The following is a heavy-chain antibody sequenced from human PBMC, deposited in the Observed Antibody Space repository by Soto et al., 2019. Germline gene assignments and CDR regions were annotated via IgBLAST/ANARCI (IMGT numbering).Heavy chain of an antibody. D-gene: IGHD6-19*01. V-gene: IGHV3-23*01. CDR3: AKGVPGIAVAGTGYFQH. CDR2: ISGSSGST. Sequence: GGSLRLSCAASGFTFSSYAMSWVRQAPGKGLEWVSAISGSSGSTYYADSLKGRFTISRDNSKNTLYLQINSLRAEDTAVYYCAKGVPGIAVAGTGYFQHWGQGTLVTVSS. CDR1: GFTFSSYA. J-gene: IGHJ1*01.